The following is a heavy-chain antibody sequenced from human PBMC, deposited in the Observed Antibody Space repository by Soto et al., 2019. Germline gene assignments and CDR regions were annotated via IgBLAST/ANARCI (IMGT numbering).Heavy chain of an antibody. J-gene: IGHJ6*02. CDR3: AHSFVVVTAGDYYYGMDV. D-gene: IGHD2-21*02. Sequence: QITLKESGPTLVKPTQTLTLTCTFSGFSLSTSGVGVGWIRQPRGKALEWLALIYWNDDKRYSPSLKSRLTITKDTSKNQVVLTMTNMDPVDTATYYCAHSFVVVTAGDYYYGMDVWGQGTTVTVSS. CDR2: IYWNDDK. V-gene: IGHV2-5*01. CDR1: GFSLSTSGVG.